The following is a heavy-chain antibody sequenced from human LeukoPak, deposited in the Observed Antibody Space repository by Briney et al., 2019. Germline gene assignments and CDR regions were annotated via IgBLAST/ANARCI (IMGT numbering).Heavy chain of an antibody. CDR1: GGSISSYY. CDR2: IYHSGST. CDR3: ARGHYYSGMDV. Sequence: SETLSLTCTVSGGSISSYYWSWIRQPPGKGLEWIGYIYHSGSTHYNPSLKSRVTISVERSKNQFSLKLTSVTAADTAVYYCARGHYYSGMDVWGQGTTVTVSS. V-gene: IGHV4-59*12. J-gene: IGHJ6*02.